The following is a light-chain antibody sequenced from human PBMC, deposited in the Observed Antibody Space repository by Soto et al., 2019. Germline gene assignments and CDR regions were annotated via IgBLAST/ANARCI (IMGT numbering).Light chain of an antibody. Sequence: QSALTQPASGSGSPGQSITISCTGTSSDVGSYNLVSWYQQHPGKAPKLMIYGVNKRPSGVSNRFSGSKSGNTASLTISGLQAEDEADYYCCSYAGISTFYVFGTGTKLTVL. CDR2: GVN. CDR1: SSDVGSYNL. V-gene: IGLV2-23*02. CDR3: CSYAGISTFYV. J-gene: IGLJ1*01.